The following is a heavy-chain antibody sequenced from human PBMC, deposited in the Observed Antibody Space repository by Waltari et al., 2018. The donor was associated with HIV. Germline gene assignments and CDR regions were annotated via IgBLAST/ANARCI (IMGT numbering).Heavy chain of an antibody. CDR3: VTGYDTSGQSPTMGDY. J-gene: IGHJ4*02. V-gene: IGHV1-24*01. Sequence: QVQLVQSGGEVKKPGASVKVSCKVSGYRLIELSMHWVRQAPGKGLEWMGGFDTENDETTHSQKFQGRVNMTDDTSTDTAYMELSSLKSEDTSVYYCVTGYDTSGQSPTMGDYWGQGTLVTVSS. CDR2: FDTENDET. D-gene: IGHD3-22*01. CDR1: GYRLIELS.